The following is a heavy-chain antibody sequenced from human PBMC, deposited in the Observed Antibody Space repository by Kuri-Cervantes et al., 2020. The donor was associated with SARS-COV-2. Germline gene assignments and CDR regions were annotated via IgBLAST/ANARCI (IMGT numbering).Heavy chain of an antibody. Sequence: ESLKISCAVYGGSFSGYYWSWIRQPPGKGLEWIGYIYYSGSTNYNPSLKSRVTISVDTSKNQFSLKLSSVTAADTAVYYCAREPQYGDYFDYWGQGTLVTGSS. CDR1: GGSFSGYY. D-gene: IGHD4-17*01. J-gene: IGHJ4*02. CDR3: AREPQYGDYFDY. V-gene: IGHV4-59*01. CDR2: IYYSGST.